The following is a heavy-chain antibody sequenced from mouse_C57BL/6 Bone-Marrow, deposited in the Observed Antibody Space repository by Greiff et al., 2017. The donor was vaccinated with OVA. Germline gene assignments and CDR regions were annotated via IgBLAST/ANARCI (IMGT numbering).Heavy chain of an antibody. J-gene: IGHJ2*01. CDR3: ARFYYYGSSYDWYYFDY. D-gene: IGHD1-1*01. Sequence: VQLQQPGAELVKPGASVKLSCKASGYTFTSYWMHWVKQRPGQGLEWIGMIHPNSGSTNYNEKFKSKATLTVDKSSSTAYMQLSSLTSEDSAVYYCARFYYYGSSYDWYYFDYWGQGTTLTVSS. CDR2: IHPNSGST. CDR1: GYTFTSYW. V-gene: IGHV1-64*01.